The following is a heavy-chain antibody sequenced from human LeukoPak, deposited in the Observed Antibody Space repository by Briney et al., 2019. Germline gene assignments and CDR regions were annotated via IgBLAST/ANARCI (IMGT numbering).Heavy chain of an antibody. V-gene: IGHV3-9*03. D-gene: IGHD3-3*01. Sequence: GRSLRLSCAASGFTFDDYAMHWVRQAPGKGLEWVSCISWNSGSIGYADSVKGRFTMSRDNAKNSLYLQMNSLRAEDMALYYCAKATIFGVVIGDAFDIWGQGTMVTLSS. CDR2: ISWNSGSI. CDR1: GFTFDDYA. CDR3: AKATIFGVVIGDAFDI. J-gene: IGHJ3*02.